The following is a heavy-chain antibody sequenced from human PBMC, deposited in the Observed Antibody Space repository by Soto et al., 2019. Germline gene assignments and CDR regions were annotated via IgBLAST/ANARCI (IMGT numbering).Heavy chain of an antibody. CDR3: ASDIVVVIKVPDDYYYGMDV. Sequence: SVKVSCKTSGGIFSSHAFTWVRQAPGQGLELMGGIVPMFGTSNYEQHFQGRVTITADKSTSTVYMELSSLRSEDTGVYYCASDIVVVIKVPDDYYYGMDVWGQGTTVTVYS. D-gene: IGHD2-15*01. CDR1: GGIFSSHA. V-gene: IGHV1-69*06. J-gene: IGHJ6*02. CDR2: IVPMFGTS.